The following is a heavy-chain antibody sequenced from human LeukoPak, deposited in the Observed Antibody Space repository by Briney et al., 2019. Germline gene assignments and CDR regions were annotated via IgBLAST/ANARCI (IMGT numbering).Heavy chain of an antibody. CDR2: ISTSSSHT. CDR3: ARGHYGMDV. V-gene: IGHV3-11*03. J-gene: IGHJ6*02. Sequence: WGSLRLSCAASGFTFSDHYMSWIRQAPGKGLEWVSYISTSSSHTNYADSAKGRFTISRDNAKNSLYLQINSLRAEDTAVYYCARGHYGMDVWGQGTTVTLSS. CDR1: GFTFSDHY.